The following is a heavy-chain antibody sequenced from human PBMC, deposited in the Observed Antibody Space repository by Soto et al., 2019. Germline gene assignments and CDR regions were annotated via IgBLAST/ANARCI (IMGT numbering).Heavy chain of an antibody. Sequence: EVQLVESGGGLVQPGGSLRLSCAASGFSFNPYEMNWVRQAPGKGLEWVSYISSSGSTIYYADSVKGRFTVSRDNGKNSLYLQTNSLRAEDTAVYYCAYGGSCDYWGQGTQVTVSS. V-gene: IGHV3-48*03. CDR1: GFSFNPYE. D-gene: IGHD1-26*01. CDR2: ISSSGSTI. CDR3: AYGGSCDY. J-gene: IGHJ4*02.